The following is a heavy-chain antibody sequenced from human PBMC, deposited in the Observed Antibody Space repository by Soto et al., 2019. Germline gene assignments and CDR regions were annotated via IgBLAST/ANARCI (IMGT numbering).Heavy chain of an antibody. J-gene: IGHJ6*02. Sequence: GGSLRLSCAASGFAFNTYSMNWVRQAPGKGLEWVSSIRRSSSYKYYADSAKGRFTISRDNAKNSLYLQMISLSAEDTAVYYCARSTSLGGMDVWGHGTTVTVSS. V-gene: IGHV3-21*01. CDR2: IRRSSSYK. CDR1: GFAFNTYS. CDR3: ARSTSLGGMDV. D-gene: IGHD3-10*01.